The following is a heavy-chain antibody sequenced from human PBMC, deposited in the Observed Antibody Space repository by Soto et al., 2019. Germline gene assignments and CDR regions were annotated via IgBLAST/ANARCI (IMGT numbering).Heavy chain of an antibody. D-gene: IGHD3-3*01. CDR3: ARDLGDFWSGYSHFDY. CDR2: ISSSSSYI. CDR1: GFTFSSYS. Sequence: EVQLVESGGGLVKPGGSLRLSCAASGFTFSSYSMNWVRQAPGKGLEWVSSISSSSSYIYYADSVKGRFTISRDNAKNSLYLQMNSLRAEDTAVYYCARDLGDFWSGYSHFDYWGQGTLVTVSS. J-gene: IGHJ4*02. V-gene: IGHV3-21*01.